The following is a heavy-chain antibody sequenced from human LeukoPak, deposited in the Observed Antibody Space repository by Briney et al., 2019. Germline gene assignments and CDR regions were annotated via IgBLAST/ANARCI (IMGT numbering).Heavy chain of an antibody. D-gene: IGHD2-15*01. CDR2: IYPGDSDT. V-gene: IGHV5-51*01. CDR3: ARPQWGYCSGGSCYEAYYFDY. J-gene: IGHJ4*02. Sequence: GESLKISCKGSGYSFTSYWIGWVRQMPGKGVEWMGSIYPGDSDTRYSPSFQSQVTISADKPISPSYLQWSSLKASDTAMYYCARPQWGYCSGGSCYEAYYFDYWGRGTLVTVSS. CDR1: GYSFTSYW.